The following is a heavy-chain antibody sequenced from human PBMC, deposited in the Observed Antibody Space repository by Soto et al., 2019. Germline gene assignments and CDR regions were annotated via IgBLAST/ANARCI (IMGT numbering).Heavy chain of an antibody. Sequence: QVQLVESGGGVVQPGRSLRLSCAASGFTFRSYAMHWVRQAPGKGLEWVAVISYDGSNKYYADSVKGRFTISRDNSKNTLYLQMNSLRAEDTAVYYCARERGDIVVVVAATGAIDYWGQGTLVTVSS. CDR3: ARERGDIVVVVAATGAIDY. CDR2: ISYDGSNK. D-gene: IGHD2-15*01. CDR1: GFTFRSYA. J-gene: IGHJ4*02. V-gene: IGHV3-30-3*01.